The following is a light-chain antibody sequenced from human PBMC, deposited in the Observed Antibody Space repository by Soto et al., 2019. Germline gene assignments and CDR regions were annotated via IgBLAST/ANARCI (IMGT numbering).Light chain of an antibody. Sequence: QSVLTQPASVSGSPGQSITIFCSGTSSDVGAYKVVSWYRHHPGKAPQVMIYDVSNRPSGVSNRFSGSKSGTAASLTISGLQPEDEGDYYCSSYNSTSAPGVFGGGTKLTVL. J-gene: IGLJ3*02. CDR2: DVS. V-gene: IGLV2-14*03. CDR1: SSDVGAYKV. CDR3: SSYNSTSAPGV.